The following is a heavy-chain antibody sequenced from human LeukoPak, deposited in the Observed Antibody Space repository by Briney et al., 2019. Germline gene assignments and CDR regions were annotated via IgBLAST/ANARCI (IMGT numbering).Heavy chain of an antibody. V-gene: IGHV1-69*05. CDR3: ARVPSSSSYRPGYYFDY. CDR2: IIPIFGTA. Sequence: ASVKVSCKASGGTFSSYAISWVRQAPGQGLEWRGGIIPIFGTANYAQKFQGRVTITTDESTSTAYMELSSLRSEDTAVYYCARVPSSSSYRPGYYFDYWGQGTLVTVSS. J-gene: IGHJ4*02. CDR1: GGTFSSYA. D-gene: IGHD6-13*01.